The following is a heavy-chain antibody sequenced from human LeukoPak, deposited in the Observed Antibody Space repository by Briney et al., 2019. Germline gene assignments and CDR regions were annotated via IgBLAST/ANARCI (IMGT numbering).Heavy chain of an antibody. V-gene: IGHV1-2*02. CDR1: GYTFTGYY. D-gene: IGHD2-2*01. CDR3: ARDQGYCSSTSCSGGFDP. Sequence: ASVKVSCKGSGYTFTGYYMHWVRQAPGQGLEWMGWINPNSGGTNYAQKFQGRVTMTRDTSISTAYMELSRLRSDDTAVYYCARDQGYCSSTSCSGGFDPWGQGTLVTVSS. J-gene: IGHJ5*02. CDR2: INPNSGGT.